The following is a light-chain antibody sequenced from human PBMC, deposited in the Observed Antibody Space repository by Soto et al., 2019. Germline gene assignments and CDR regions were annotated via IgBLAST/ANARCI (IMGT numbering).Light chain of an antibody. J-gene: IGKJ2*01. CDR2: GAS. Sequence: EIVMTQSPATLSVSPGESATVSCRASQSVGSHLAWYQQKPGQAPRLLISGASTRATGFPTSFSGSGSGTEFTLTITSLQSEDFALYFRQQYNNWPHTFGQGTKLEIK. CDR3: QQYNNWPHT. V-gene: IGKV3-15*01. CDR1: QSVGSH.